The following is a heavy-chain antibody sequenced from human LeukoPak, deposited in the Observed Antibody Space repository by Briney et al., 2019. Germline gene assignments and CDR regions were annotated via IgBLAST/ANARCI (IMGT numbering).Heavy chain of an antibody. D-gene: IGHD3-9*01. J-gene: IGHJ4*02. CDR2: IKQDGSEK. V-gene: IGHV3-7*01. CDR3: ARALDLSGYYSLRVCDY. Sequence: GGSLRLSCAASGFTFSSYWMSWVRKAPGKGLERVANIKQDGSEKYYVDSVKGRFTISRDNAKNSLYLQMNSLRAEDTAVYYCARALDLSGYYSLRVCDYWGQGTLVTVSS. CDR1: GFTFSSYW.